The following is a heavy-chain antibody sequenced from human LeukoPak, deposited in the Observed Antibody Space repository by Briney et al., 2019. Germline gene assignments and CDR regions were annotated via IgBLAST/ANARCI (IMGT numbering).Heavy chain of an antibody. CDR3: ARDRSLWFGELSNLNWFDP. CDR1: GGSFSGYY. Sequence: PSETLSLTCAVYGGSFSGYYWSWIRQPPGKGLEWIGEINHSGSTNYNPSLKSRVTISVDTSKNQFSLKLSSVTAADTAVYYCARDRSLWFGELSNLNWFDPWGQGTLVTVSS. D-gene: IGHD3-10*01. J-gene: IGHJ5*02. CDR2: INHSGST. V-gene: IGHV4-34*01.